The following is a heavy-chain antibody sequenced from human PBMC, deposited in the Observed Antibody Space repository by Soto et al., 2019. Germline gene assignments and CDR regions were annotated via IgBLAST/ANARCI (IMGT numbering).Heavy chain of an antibody. CDR2: ISGGGGNT. V-gene: IGHV3-23*01. J-gene: IGHJ5*02. CDR1: GFTFSSYA. D-gene: IGHD6-19*01. CDR3: AKDRGAGGRFSGIAVAGIPS. Sequence: PGGSLRLSCAASGFTFSSYAMIWVRQTPGKGLEWVSGISGGGGNTYYADSVTGRFTISRDNSRNTLYLQMNSLRAADTAIYYCAKDRGAGGRFSGIAVAGIPSWGQGTLVTVSS.